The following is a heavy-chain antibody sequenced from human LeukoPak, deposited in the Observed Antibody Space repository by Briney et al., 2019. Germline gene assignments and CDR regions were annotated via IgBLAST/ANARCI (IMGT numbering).Heavy chain of an antibody. Sequence: PSETLSLTCAVSGGSISSSNWWSWVRQPPGKGLEWIGKIYHSGSTNYNPSLKSRVTISVDKSKNQFSLKLSSVTAADTAVYYCARDRGDPLTWFDPWGQGTLVTVSS. CDR2: IYHSGST. CDR3: ARDRGDPLTWFDP. CDR1: GGSISSSNW. V-gene: IGHV4-4*02. J-gene: IGHJ5*02. D-gene: IGHD3-16*01.